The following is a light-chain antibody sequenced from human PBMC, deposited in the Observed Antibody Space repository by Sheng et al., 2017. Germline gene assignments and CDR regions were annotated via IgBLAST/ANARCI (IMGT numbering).Light chain of an antibody. Sequence: DIQMTQSPSTLSASVGDRVTITCRASQSISNWLAWFQQKPGKAPNLLIYKASSLQSGVPSRFSGSGSGTEFTLTINSLQSDDFATYYCQQLNSYPFTFGPGTKVDIK. CDR2: KAS. V-gene: IGKV1-5*03. J-gene: IGKJ3*01. CDR3: QQLNSYPFT. CDR1: QSISNW.